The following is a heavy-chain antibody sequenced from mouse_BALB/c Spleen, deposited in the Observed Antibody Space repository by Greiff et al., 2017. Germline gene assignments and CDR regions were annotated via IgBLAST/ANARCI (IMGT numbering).Heavy chain of an antibody. CDR3: ARQVRRTGYAMDY. Sequence: EVKLVESGGDLVKPGGSLKLSCAASGFTFSSYGMSWVRQTPDKRLEWVATISSGGSYTYYPDSVKGRFTISRDNAKNTLYLQMSSLKSEDTAMYYCARQVRRTGYAMDYWGQGTSVTVSS. J-gene: IGHJ4*01. CDR2: ISSGGSYT. D-gene: IGHD2-14*01. V-gene: IGHV5-6*02. CDR1: GFTFSSYG.